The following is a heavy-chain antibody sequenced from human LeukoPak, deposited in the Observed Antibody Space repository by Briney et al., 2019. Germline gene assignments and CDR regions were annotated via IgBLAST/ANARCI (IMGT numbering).Heavy chain of an antibody. CDR2: ITGSGDST. Sequence: GGSLRLSCAASGFTFSRNTMTWVRQAPGKGPEWASSITGSGDSTYYADSVKGRFTISRDNSKNTLFLQMNSLRAEDTAVYYCARSKGGYCSSTSCSPPYYYYYMDVWGKGTTVTVSS. D-gene: IGHD2-2*01. J-gene: IGHJ6*03. CDR3: ARSKGGYCSSTSCSPPYYYYYMDV. CDR1: GFTFSRNT. V-gene: IGHV3-23*01.